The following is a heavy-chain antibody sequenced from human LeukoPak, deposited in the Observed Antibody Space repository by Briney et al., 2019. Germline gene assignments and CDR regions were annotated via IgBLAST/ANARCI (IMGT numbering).Heavy chain of an antibody. CDR3: ARPNYYDSSEAGY. D-gene: IGHD3-22*01. J-gene: IGHJ4*02. Sequence: ASVTVSFTASGYTFTSYGISCVRQAPGHGLEWMGWISAYNGNRNYAQKLQGRVTMTTDTSTSTAYMELRSLRSDDTAVYYCARPNYYDSSEAGYWGQGTLVTVSS. V-gene: IGHV1-18*01. CDR1: GYTFTSYG. CDR2: ISAYNGNR.